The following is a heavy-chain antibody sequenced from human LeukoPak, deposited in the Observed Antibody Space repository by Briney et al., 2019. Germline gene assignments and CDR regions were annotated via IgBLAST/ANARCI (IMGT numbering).Heavy chain of an antibody. V-gene: IGHV3-23*01. Sequence: GGSLRLSCAACGFNFGSYDMNWVRQAPGKGLEYVSTINTDGSNTWYADSVKGRFTISRDNSKSTVFLQMNNLRHEDTATYYCAKRVNGAFDIWGQGTMVSVSS. CDR3: AKRVNGAFDI. CDR1: GFNFGSYD. J-gene: IGHJ3*02. CDR2: INTDGSNT.